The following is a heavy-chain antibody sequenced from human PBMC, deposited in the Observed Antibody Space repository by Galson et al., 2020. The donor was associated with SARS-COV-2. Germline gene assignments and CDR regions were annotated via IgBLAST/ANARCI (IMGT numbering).Heavy chain of an antibody. CDR3: ARGQLETTMVVVVFTSASFYFDT. Sequence: SETLSLTCAVYGGSFSGHYWSWVRQSPGKGLEWIGEITQSGSVNYTPALKSRVTISADRSKNQFSLKLRSVTAADTAMYYCARGQLETTMVVVVFTSASFYFDTWSQGTLVSVSS. V-gene: IGHV4-34*01. D-gene: IGHD3-22*01. J-gene: IGHJ4*02. CDR1: GGSFSGHY. CDR2: ITQSGSV.